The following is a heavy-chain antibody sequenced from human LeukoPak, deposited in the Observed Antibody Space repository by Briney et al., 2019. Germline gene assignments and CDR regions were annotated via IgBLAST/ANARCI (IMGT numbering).Heavy chain of an antibody. Sequence: GGSLRLSCAASGFTFSSYAMSWVRQAPGKGLEWVSAISGSGGSTYYADSVKGRFTISRDNSKNTLYLQMNSLRAEGTAVYYCAKGQTGTTTYNWSDPWGQGTLVTVSP. CDR1: GFTFSSYA. V-gene: IGHV3-23*01. J-gene: IGHJ5*02. CDR2: ISGSGGST. CDR3: AKGQTGTTTYNWSDP. D-gene: IGHD1-7*01.